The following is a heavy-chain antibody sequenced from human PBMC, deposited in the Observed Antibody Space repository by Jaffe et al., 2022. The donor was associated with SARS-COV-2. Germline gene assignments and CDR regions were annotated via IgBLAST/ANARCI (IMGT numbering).Heavy chain of an antibody. Sequence: QITLKESGPTLVKPTQTLTLTCTFSGFSLSTSGVGVGWIRQPPGKALEWLALIYWDDDKRYSPSLKSRLTITKDTSKNQVVLTMTNMDPVDTATYYCAHGGRWYRGGSPDAFDIWGQGTMVTVSS. D-gene: IGHD6-13*01. CDR3: AHGGRWYRGGSPDAFDI. J-gene: IGHJ3*02. V-gene: IGHV2-5*02. CDR2: IYWDDDK. CDR1: GFSLSTSGVG.